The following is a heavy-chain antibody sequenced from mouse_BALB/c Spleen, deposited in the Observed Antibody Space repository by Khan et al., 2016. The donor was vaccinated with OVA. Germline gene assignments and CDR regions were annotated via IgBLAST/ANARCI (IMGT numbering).Heavy chain of an antibody. CDR2: ISPGSGDT. CDR1: GYSFTDYY. CDR3: ARRNYFGYTFAY. J-gene: IGHJ3*01. V-gene: IGHV1-77*01. D-gene: IGHD1-2*01. Sequence: QVQLQQSGAELARPGASVKLSCKASGYSFTDYYINWVKQRTGQGLEWIGEISPGSGDTYYTEKFKGKATLTADKSSSTAYMQLSSLTSEASAVYSCARRNYFGYTFAYWGQGTLVTVSA.